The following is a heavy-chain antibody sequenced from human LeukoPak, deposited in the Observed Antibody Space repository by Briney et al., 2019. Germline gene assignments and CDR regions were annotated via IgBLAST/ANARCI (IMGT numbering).Heavy chain of an antibody. CDR1: SDSISSYY. CDR3: ARDRGSTGYFDY. V-gene: IGHV4-59*01. CDR2: IYYSGST. J-gene: IGHJ4*02. D-gene: IGHD3-22*01. Sequence: SETLSLTCTVSSDSISSYYWSWIRQPPGKGLEWIGYIYYSGSTNYNPSLKSRVTMSVDTSNNQISLKLSSVTAADTAVYYCARDRGSTGYFDYWGQGTLVTLSS.